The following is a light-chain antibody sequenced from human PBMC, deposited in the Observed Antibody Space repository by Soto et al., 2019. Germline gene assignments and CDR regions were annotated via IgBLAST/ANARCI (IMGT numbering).Light chain of an antibody. V-gene: IGKV1-16*01. Sequence: DIQMTQSPSSLSASVGDTVTITCRASRGISSSLAWFQQKPGTAPKSLIYGVSTLQSGVSSRFSGSGSGTDFTLTISSLQPEDVATYYCQQYNSNPFTFGPGTRVEI. CDR3: QQYNSNPFT. J-gene: IGKJ3*01. CDR1: RGISSS. CDR2: GVS.